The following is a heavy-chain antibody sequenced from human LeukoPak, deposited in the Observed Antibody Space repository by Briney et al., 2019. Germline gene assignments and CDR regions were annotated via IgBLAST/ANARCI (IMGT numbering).Heavy chain of an antibody. CDR3: AREGAFYDILTGYFLSYFDY. J-gene: IGHJ4*02. Sequence: ASVKVSCKSSGYTFTNYVISWVRQAPGQGLEWMGWISPNSGHTNYAQNVQVRVTMTTDTSTSTTYMELRSLRSDDTAVYYCAREGAFYDILTGYFLSYFDYWGQGTLVTVSS. V-gene: IGHV1-18*01. CDR1: GYTFTNYV. CDR2: ISPNSGHT. D-gene: IGHD3-9*01.